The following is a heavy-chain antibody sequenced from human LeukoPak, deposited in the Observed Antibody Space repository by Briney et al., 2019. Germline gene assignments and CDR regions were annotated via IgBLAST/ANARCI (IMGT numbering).Heavy chain of an antibody. CDR3: AKVEDIVVVVAATFGFDY. CDR2: ISSSGSTI. CDR1: GFTFSDYY. V-gene: IGHV3-11*01. D-gene: IGHD2-15*01. Sequence: GGSLRLSCAASGFTFSDYYMSWIRQAPGKGLEWVSYISSSGSTIYYADSVKGRFTISRDNAKNSLYLQMNSLRAEDTAVYYCAKVEDIVVVVAATFGFDYWGQGTLVTVSS. J-gene: IGHJ4*02.